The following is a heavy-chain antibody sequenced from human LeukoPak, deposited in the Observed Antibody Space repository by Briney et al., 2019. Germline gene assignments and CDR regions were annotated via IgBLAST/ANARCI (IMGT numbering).Heavy chain of an antibody. CDR3: ARGGFGVRGDPYYFDY. J-gene: IGHJ4*02. CDR2: INAGNGNT. Sequence: ASVKVSRKASGYTFTSYAMHWVRQAPGQRLEWMGWINAGNGNTKYSQKFQGRVTITRDTSASTAYMELSSLRSEDTAVYYCARGGFGVRGDPYYFDYWGQGTLVTVSS. D-gene: IGHD3-10*01. V-gene: IGHV1-3*01. CDR1: GYTFTSYA.